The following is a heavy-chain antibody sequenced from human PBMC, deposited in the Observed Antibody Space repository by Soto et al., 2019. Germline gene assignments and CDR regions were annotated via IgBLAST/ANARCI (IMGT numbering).Heavy chain of an antibody. D-gene: IGHD3-3*01. J-gene: IGHJ3*02. V-gene: IGHV2-5*01. CDR1: GFSLSTSGVG. Sequence: SGPTLVNPTRTLTLTCTFSGFSLSTSGVGVGWIRQPPGKALEWLALIYWNDDKRYSPSLKSRLTITKDTSKNQVVLTMTNMDPVDTATYYCAHSTYDFWSGYYAFDIWGQGTMVTVSS. CDR2: IYWNDDK. CDR3: AHSTYDFWSGYYAFDI.